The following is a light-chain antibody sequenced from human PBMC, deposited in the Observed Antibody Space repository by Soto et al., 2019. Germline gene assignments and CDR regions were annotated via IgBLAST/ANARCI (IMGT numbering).Light chain of an antibody. CDR3: QQYVRSPPFT. J-gene: IGKJ4*01. CDR1: QSVSSSY. V-gene: IGKV3-20*01. Sequence: EIVLTQSPGTLSLSPGERATLSCRASQSVSSSYLAWYQQKPGQAPRLLIYGASSRATGIPDRFSGSGSGTDFTLTISRPQPEDFAVYYCQQYVRSPPFTFGGGTKVEIK. CDR2: GAS.